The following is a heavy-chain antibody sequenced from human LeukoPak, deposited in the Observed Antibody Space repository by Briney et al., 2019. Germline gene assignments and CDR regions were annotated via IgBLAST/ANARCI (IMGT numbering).Heavy chain of an antibody. CDR3: ARDRGSGSYYGMDV. D-gene: IGHD1-26*01. CDR2: ISYGGSNK. Sequence: GGSLRLSCAASGFTFTSYAMHWVRQAPGKGLEWVAVISYGGSNKYYADSVKGRFTISRDNPKNTVYLQMNSLRAEDTAVYYCARDRGSGSYYGMDVWGQGTTVTVSS. CDR1: GFTFTSYA. J-gene: IGHJ6*02. V-gene: IGHV3-30-3*01.